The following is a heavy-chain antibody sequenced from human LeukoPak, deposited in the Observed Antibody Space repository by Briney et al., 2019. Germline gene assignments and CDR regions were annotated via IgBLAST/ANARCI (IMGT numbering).Heavy chain of an antibody. CDR2: MSGSGSTM. CDR3: ARGASGYGVFDI. Sequence: PGGSLRLSCAASGFPFSSYEMNWVRQAPGKGLEWLSYMSGSGSTMYYADSVKGRFTISRDNSKNTLYLQMNSLRAEDTAVYYCARGASGYGVFDIWGQGTMVTVSS. V-gene: IGHV3-48*03. D-gene: IGHD2-8*01. J-gene: IGHJ3*02. CDR1: GFPFSSYE.